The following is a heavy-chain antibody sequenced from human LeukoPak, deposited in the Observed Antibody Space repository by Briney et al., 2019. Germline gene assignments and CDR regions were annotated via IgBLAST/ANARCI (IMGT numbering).Heavy chain of an antibody. D-gene: IGHD6-6*01. J-gene: IGHJ4*02. CDR1: GFTVSSNY. CDR3: ARDSVEYSSSTGVY. Sequence: GGSLRLSCAASGFTVSSNYMSWVRQAPGKGLEWVSVIYSGGSTYYADSVKGRFTISRDNSKNTLYLQMNSLRAEDTAVYYCARDSVEYSSSTGVYWGQGTLVTVSS. CDR2: IYSGGST. V-gene: IGHV3-66*01.